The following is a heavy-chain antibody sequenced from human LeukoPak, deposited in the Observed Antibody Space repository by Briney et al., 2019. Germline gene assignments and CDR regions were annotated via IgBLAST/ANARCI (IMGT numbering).Heavy chain of an antibody. Sequence: SETLSLTCTVSGGSVSSRGYYWGWIRQAPEKGLEWIGSITYSGTAYYYPSLRSRVTISVDTSKNQFSLKVTSVTAADTAVYYCARSIIGTRSKFDYWGQGTLVTVSS. J-gene: IGHJ4*02. CDR3: ARSIIGTRSKFDY. CDR1: GGSVSSRGYY. D-gene: IGHD1/OR15-1a*01. V-gene: IGHV4-39*01. CDR2: ITYSGTA.